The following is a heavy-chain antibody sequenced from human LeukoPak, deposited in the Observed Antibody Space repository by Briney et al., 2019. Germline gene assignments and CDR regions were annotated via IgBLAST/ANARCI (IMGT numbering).Heavy chain of an antibody. Sequence: SETLSLTCTVSGGSISSYYWSWIRQPPGKGLEWIGYIYYSGSTNYNPSLKSRVTISVDTSKNQFSLKLSSVTAADTAVYYCARIDLLYYYMDVWGKGTTVTVSS. V-gene: IGHV4-59*12. J-gene: IGHJ6*03. CDR1: GGSISSYY. CDR2: IYYSGST. CDR3: ARIDLLYYYMDV.